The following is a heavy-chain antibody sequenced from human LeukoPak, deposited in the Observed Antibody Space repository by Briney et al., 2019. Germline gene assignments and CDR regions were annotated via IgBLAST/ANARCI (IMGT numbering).Heavy chain of an antibody. J-gene: IGHJ4*02. CDR2: INHSGST. CDR1: GGSFSGYY. D-gene: IGHD3-22*01. Sequence: PSETLSLTCAVYGGSFSGYYWSWIRQPPGKGLEWIGEINHSGSTNYNPSLKSRVTISVGTSKNQFSLKLSSVTAADTAVYYCARGPRYYYDSSGYRFDYWGQGTLVTVSS. V-gene: IGHV4-34*01. CDR3: ARGPRYYYDSSGYRFDY.